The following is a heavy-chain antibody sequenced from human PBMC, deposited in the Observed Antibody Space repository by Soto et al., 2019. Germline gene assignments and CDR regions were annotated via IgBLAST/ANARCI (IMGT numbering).Heavy chain of an antibody. CDR1: GGSISSYY. V-gene: IGHV4-59*08. J-gene: IGHJ6*03. Sequence: PSETLSLTCTVSGGSISSYYWSWIRQPPGKGLERFGYFYYSGRTNYNPSLKSRVTLSVDTSKNHFSLKLSSVTAADTALYYCARLWNHLTTGSYYMDVWGKGTTVTVSS. CDR2: FYYSGRT. CDR3: ARLWNHLTTGSYYMDV. D-gene: IGHD1-1*01.